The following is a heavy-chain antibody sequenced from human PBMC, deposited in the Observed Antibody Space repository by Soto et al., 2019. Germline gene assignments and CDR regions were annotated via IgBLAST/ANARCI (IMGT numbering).Heavy chain of an antibody. CDR1: GFTFSNYV. CDR3: AKREVTYFYS. Sequence: EVQLLESGGGLVQPGGSLRLSCAASGFTFSNYVMTWVRQVPGKGLEWVSGISAGGGGTEYADSVKGRFTISRDNSKNTLYLQMNSLRAEDTAIYYCAKREVTYFYSWGQGTLVTVSS. D-gene: IGHD2-21*02. J-gene: IGHJ4*02. CDR2: ISAGGGGT. V-gene: IGHV3-23*01.